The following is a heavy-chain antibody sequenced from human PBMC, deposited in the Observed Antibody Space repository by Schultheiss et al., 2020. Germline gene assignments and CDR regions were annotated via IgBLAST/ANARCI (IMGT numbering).Heavy chain of an antibody. CDR3: ASGVGAKGDYFDY. J-gene: IGHJ4*02. D-gene: IGHD1-26*01. V-gene: IGHV4-61*10. Sequence: SETLSLTCTVSGGSINSGSYYWNWIRQPAGKGLEWIGYIYYSGSTNYNPSLKSRVTISVDTSKNQFSLKLSSVTAADTAVYYCASGVGAKGDYFDYWGQGTLVTVSS. CDR2: IYYSGST. CDR1: GGSINSGSYY.